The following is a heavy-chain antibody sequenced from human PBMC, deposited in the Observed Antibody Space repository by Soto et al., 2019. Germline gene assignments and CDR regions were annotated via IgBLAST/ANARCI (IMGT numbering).Heavy chain of an antibody. D-gene: IGHD3-3*01. CDR2: IIPILGIA. V-gene: IGHV1-69*02. Sequence: GQGLEWMGRIIPILGIANYAQKFQGRVTITADNSKNTLYLQMNSLRAEDTAVYYCAKYPGPEWLESGDYWGQGTLVTVSS. CDR3: AKYPGPEWLESGDY. J-gene: IGHJ4*02.